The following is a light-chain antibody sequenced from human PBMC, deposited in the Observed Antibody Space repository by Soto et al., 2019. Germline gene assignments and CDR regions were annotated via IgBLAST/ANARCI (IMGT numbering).Light chain of an antibody. CDR2: DVS. J-gene: IGLJ1*01. Sequence: QAVLTQPASVFGYPGQSITISCTGTSSDVGGYNYVSWYQQHPGKAPKLMICDVSNRPSGVSNRFSGSKSGNTASLTISGLQAEDEADYYCSSYTSSSTLYVFGTGTKVTVL. CDR3: SSYTSSSTLYV. V-gene: IGLV2-14*01. CDR1: SSDVGGYNY.